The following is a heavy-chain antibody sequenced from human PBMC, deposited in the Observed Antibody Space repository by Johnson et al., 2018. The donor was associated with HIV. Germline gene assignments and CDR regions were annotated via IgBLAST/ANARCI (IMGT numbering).Heavy chain of an antibody. CDR1: GFTVSRNY. CDR3: ASAIPGRSSLDGFDI. CDR2: IYSGGGT. Sequence: EVQLVESGGGVVQPGGSLRLSCAASGFTVSRNYMSWVRQAPGKGLEWVSVIYSGGGTYYADSVKGRFTISRDNSKNTLYLQMNSLRAEDTAAYYCASAIPGRSSLDGFDIWGQGTMVTVSS. V-gene: IGHV3-66*01. D-gene: IGHD2-2*01. J-gene: IGHJ3*02.